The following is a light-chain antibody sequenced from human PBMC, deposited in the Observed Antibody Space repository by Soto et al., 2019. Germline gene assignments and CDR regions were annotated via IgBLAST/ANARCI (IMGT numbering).Light chain of an antibody. CDR3: MQRLEFPLT. CDR1: QSLLDRDDGNMY. J-gene: IGKJ4*01. Sequence: EIVMTQTPLSLPVTPGEPASISCRSSQSLLDRDDGNMYLDWYVQKPGQSPQLVIYTVSYRAPGVPDRFSGIGSGTDFTLKISRVEADDVGVYYCMQRLEFPLTFGGGTKVEIK. V-gene: IGKV2-40*01. CDR2: TVS.